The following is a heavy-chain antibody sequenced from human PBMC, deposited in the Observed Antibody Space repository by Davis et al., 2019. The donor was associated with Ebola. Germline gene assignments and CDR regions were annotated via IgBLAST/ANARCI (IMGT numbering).Heavy chain of an antibody. CDR3: ASTYCTGTNCYPFPGP. CDR2: IYYSGST. D-gene: IGHD2-2*01. V-gene: IGHV4-39*01. CDR1: GGSISSNSHY. Sequence: PSETLSLTCTVSGGSISSNSHYWGWIRQPPGKGLEWIGNIYYSGSTYYNPSLKSRVTMSVDTSKNQFSLKLSSVTATDTAVYYCASTYCTGTNCYPFPGPWGQGSLVTVSS. J-gene: IGHJ5*02.